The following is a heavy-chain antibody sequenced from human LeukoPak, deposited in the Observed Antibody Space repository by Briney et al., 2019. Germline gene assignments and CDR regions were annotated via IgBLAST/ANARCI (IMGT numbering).Heavy chain of an antibody. CDR2: IIPIFGTA. Sequence: SVKVSCKASGGTFSSYAISWVRQAPGQGLEWMGGIIPIFGTANYAQKFQGRVTITTDESTSTAYMELSSPRSEDTAVYYCARDPSSYSSGWEGDWFDPWGQGTLVTVSS. CDR3: ARDPSSYSSGWEGDWFDP. J-gene: IGHJ5*02. V-gene: IGHV1-69*05. CDR1: GGTFSSYA. D-gene: IGHD6-19*01.